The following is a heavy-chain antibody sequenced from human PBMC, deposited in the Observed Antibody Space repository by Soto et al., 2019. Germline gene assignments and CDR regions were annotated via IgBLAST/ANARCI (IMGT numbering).Heavy chain of an antibody. J-gene: IGHJ3*02. D-gene: IGHD2-2*01. CDR1: GFTFSNYG. CDR3: ARLYCSSPSCYSVGAFEI. V-gene: IGHV3-33*01. Sequence: GGSLRLSCAASGFTFSNYGMHWVRQAPGKGLEWVALIWFDGSDKYYADSVKGRFTMSRDNSKNTVYLQMNSLRAEDTAMYYCARLYCSSPSCYSVGAFEIRGQGTMVTVSS. CDR2: IWFDGSDK.